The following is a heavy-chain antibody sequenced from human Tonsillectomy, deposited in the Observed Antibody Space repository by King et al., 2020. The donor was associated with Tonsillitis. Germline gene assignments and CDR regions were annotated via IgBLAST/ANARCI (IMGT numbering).Heavy chain of an antibody. V-gene: IGHV3-11*05. Sequence: VQLVESGGGLVKPGGSLRLSCAASGFTFSDYYMSWIRQAPGKGLEWGSYISSSSRYTNYADSVKGRFTISRDNAKNSLYLQMNSLRAEDTAVYYCARDPYYYYMDVWGKGTTVTVSS. CDR2: ISSSSRYT. J-gene: IGHJ6*03. CDR3: ARDPYYYYMDV. CDR1: GFTFSDYY.